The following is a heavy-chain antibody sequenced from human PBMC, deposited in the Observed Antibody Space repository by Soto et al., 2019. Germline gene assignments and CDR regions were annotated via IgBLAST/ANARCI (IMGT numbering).Heavy chain of an antibody. Sequence: PSETLSLTCTVSGGSISSYYWSWIRQPPGKGLEWIGYIYYSGSTNYNPSLKCRVTISVDTSKNQFSLKLSSVTAADTAVYYCARQYGGSSADYWGQGTLVTVSS. CDR1: GGSISSYY. V-gene: IGHV4-59*08. J-gene: IGHJ4*02. CDR3: ARQYGGSSADY. D-gene: IGHD1-26*01. CDR2: IYYSGST.